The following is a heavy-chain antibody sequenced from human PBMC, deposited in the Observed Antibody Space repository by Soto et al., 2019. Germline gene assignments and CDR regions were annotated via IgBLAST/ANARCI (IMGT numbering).Heavy chain of an antibody. D-gene: IGHD3-9*01. Sequence: ASVKVSCKASGGTFSSYAISWVRQAPGQGLEWMGGIIPIFGTANYAQKFQGRVTITADESTSTAYMELSSLRSEDTAVYYCAREQSWHELVWWFDPWGQGTLVTVYS. J-gene: IGHJ5*02. CDR1: GGTFSSYA. CDR2: IIPIFGTA. CDR3: AREQSWHELVWWFDP. V-gene: IGHV1-69*13.